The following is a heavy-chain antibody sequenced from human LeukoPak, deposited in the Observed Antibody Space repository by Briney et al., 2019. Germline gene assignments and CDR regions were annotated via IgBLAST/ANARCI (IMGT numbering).Heavy chain of an antibody. CDR2: TNPSGGST. CDR3: ARLFSQDDAFDI. V-gene: IGHV1-46*03. CDR1: GYTFTSHY. J-gene: IGHJ3*02. Sequence: ASVKVSCKASGYTFTSHYMHWVRQAPGQGLEWMGITNPSGGSTSYAQKFQGRVTMTRDTSTSTVYMELSSLRSEDTAVYYCARLFSQDDAFDIWGQGTMVTVSS.